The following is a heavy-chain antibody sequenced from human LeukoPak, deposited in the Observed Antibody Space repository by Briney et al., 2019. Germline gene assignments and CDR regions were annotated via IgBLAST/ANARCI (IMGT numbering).Heavy chain of an antibody. D-gene: IGHD3-22*01. Sequence: SVKVSCKASGGTLSSYAISWVRQAPGQGLEWMRGIIPIFGTANYAQKFQGRVTITADESTSTAYMELSSLRSEDTAVYYCARWGARSPYEGYYDSSGYTTWGQGTLVTVSS. V-gene: IGHV1-69*13. CDR1: GGTLSSYA. CDR2: IIPIFGTA. J-gene: IGHJ4*02. CDR3: ARWGARSPYEGYYDSSGYTT.